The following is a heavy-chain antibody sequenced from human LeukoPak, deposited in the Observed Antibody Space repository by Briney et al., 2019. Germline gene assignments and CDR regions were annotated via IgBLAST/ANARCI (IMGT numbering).Heavy chain of an antibody. V-gene: IGHV1-18*01. CDR1: GYTFTNYG. CDR2: ISAYNGNT. D-gene: IGHD3-22*01. Sequence: ASVKVSCXASGYTFTNYGFSWVRQAPGQGLEWMGWISAYNGNTNYAQKLQGRVTMTTDTSTSTAYMELRSLRSDDTAVYYCARKTEAYYYDSSGPFDYWGQGTLVTVSS. J-gene: IGHJ4*02. CDR3: ARKTEAYYYDSSGPFDY.